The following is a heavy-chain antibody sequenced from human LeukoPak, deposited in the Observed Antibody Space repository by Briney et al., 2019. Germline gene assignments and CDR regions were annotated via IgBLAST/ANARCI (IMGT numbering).Heavy chain of an antibody. Sequence: EASVKVSCKASGYTFTSYGISWVRQAPGQGLEWMGWISAYNGNTNYAQKLQGRVTMTTDTSTSTAYMELRSLRSDDTAVYYCARGSPPRRNYDSRGYYSYYFDYWGQGTLVTVSS. CDR2: ISAYNGNT. V-gene: IGHV1-18*01. J-gene: IGHJ4*02. CDR3: ARGSPPRRNYDSRGYYSYYFDY. D-gene: IGHD3-22*01. CDR1: GYTFTSYG.